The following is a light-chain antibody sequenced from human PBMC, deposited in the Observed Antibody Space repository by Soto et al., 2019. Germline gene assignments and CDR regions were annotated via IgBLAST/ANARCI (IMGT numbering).Light chain of an antibody. CDR3: QTWGTGIVV. CDR1: SGHNSYA. V-gene: IGLV4-69*01. Sequence: QSVPTQSPSASASLGASVKLTWTLSSGHNSYAIAWHQQQPEKGPRYLMKLNSDGSHSKGDGIPDRFSGSSSGAERYLTISSLQSEDEADYYCQTWGTGIVVFGGGTMLTVL. J-gene: IGLJ2*01. CDR2: LNSDGSH.